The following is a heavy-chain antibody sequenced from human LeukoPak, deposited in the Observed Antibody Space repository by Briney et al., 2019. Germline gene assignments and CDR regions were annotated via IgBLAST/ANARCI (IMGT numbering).Heavy chain of an antibody. CDR1: GGSISSSNSY. D-gene: IGHD6-19*01. Sequence: SETLSLTCTVSGGSISSSNSYWVWIHQPPSKGLEWIGSMYYSGSIFYNPSLKSRVTISINTSKNQFSLKVNSVTAADTAVYFCVYRSSGWYPFDYWGQGTLVTVSS. V-gene: IGHV4-39*07. CDR3: VYRSSGWYPFDY. CDR2: MYYSGSI. J-gene: IGHJ4*02.